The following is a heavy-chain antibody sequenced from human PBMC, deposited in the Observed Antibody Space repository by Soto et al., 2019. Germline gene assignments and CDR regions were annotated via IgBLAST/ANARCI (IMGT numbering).Heavy chain of an antibody. J-gene: IGHJ4*02. Sequence: SETLSLTCAVPGASISRTGFHWGWIRQPPGQGLEWIGSLYEGETTFYNSSLKSRVTISADTSKNHFSLKLSSVTAADTAVYYCARRGSGHTFDYWGQGTLVTVSS. CDR2: LYEGETT. CDR3: ARRGSGHTFDY. D-gene: IGHD3-10*01. V-gene: IGHV4-39*01. CDR1: GASISRTGFH.